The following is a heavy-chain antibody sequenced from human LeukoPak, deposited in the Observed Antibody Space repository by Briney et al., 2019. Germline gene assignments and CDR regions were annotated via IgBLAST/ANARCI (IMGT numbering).Heavy chain of an antibody. D-gene: IGHD3-10*01. Sequence: ASVKVSCKASGYTFTGYYMHWVRQAPGQGLEWMGRINPNSGGTNYAQKFQGRVTMTRDTSISTAYMELSRLRSDGTAVYYCARDMVTMVRGVNQLDYWGQGTLVTVSS. CDR1: GYTFTGYY. J-gene: IGHJ4*02. CDR2: INPNSGGT. V-gene: IGHV1-2*06. CDR3: ARDMVTMVRGVNQLDY.